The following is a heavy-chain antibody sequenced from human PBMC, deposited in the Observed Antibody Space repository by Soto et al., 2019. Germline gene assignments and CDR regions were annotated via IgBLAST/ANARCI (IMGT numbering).Heavy chain of an antibody. CDR3: AAPRAAVPHTRYFDP. Sequence: EAQLLESGGGLVQPGGSLRLSCAASGFAFSNFAMSWVRQAPGKGLEWVSAIGSGSRGTHYAESVEDRFTISRDDSKNTLYLQVNNLTAADTAVYYCAAPRAAVPHTRYFDPWGEGTRVTVSP. J-gene: IGHJ5*02. V-gene: IGHV3-23*01. CDR2: IGSGSRGT. CDR1: GFAFSNFA. D-gene: IGHD6-13*01.